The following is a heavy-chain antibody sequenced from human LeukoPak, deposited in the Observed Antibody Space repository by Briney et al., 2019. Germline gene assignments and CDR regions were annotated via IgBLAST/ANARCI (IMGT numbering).Heavy chain of an antibody. CDR2: ISSSSTTI. D-gene: IGHD3-22*01. J-gene: IGHJ4*02. CDR3: ARAPNGYVDY. CDR1: GFTFNIYI. V-gene: IGHV3-48*01. Sequence: GGSLRLSCAASGFTFNIYIMNWVRQAPGKGLEWISYISSSSTTIYYADSVKGRFIISRDNAKNSLSLQVNSLRAEDTAVYYCARAPNGYVDYWGQGTLVTVSS.